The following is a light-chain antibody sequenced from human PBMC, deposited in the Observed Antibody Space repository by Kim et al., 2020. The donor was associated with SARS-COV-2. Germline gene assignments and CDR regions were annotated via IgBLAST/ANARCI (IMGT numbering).Light chain of an antibody. V-gene: IGLV1-44*01. CDR1: GSNIGSNT. J-gene: IGLJ1*01. CDR3: AAWDDSLNGYYV. CDR2: SNN. Sequence: SVTISCSGSGSNIGSNTVNWYQQLPGTAPKLLIYSNNQRPSGVPDRFSGSKSGTSASLAISGLQSEDEADYHCAAWDDSLNGYYVFGTGTKVTVL.